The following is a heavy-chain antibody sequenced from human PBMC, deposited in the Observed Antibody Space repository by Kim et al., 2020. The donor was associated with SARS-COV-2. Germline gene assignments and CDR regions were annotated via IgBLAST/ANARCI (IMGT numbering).Heavy chain of an antibody. CDR1: GYTFTSYG. J-gene: IGHJ6*02. V-gene: IGHV1-18*01. CDR3: ARDRSGDSSSWLYYYYGMDV. Sequence: ASVKVSCKASGYTFTSYGISWVRQAPGQGLEWMGWISAYNGNTNYAQKLQGRVTMTTDTSTSTAYMELRSLRSDDTAVYYCARDRSGDSSSWLYYYYGMDVWGQGTTVTVSS. CDR2: ISAYNGNT. D-gene: IGHD6-13*01.